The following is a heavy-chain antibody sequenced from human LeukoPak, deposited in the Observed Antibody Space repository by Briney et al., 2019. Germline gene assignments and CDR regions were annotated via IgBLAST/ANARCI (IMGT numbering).Heavy chain of an antibody. CDR1: GFTFSSYE. V-gene: IGHV3-48*03. D-gene: IGHD6-13*01. J-gene: IGHJ6*03. CDR3: ARGTVGSSWYPYYYYMDV. CDR2: ISSSGSTI. Sequence: GGSLRLSCAASGFTFSSYEMNWVRQAPGKGLEWVSYISSSGSTIYYADSVKGRFTISRDNARNSLYLQMNSLRAEDTAVYYCARGTVGSSWYPYYYYMDVWGKGTTVTISS.